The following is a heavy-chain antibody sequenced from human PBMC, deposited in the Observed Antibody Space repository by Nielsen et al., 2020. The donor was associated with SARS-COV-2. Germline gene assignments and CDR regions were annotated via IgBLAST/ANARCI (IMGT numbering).Heavy chain of an antibody. CDR1: GGSISSSSYY. Sequence: SETLSLTCTVSGGSISSSSYYWGWIRQPPGKGLEWIGSIYYSGSTYYNPSLKSRVTISVDTSKNQFSLKLSSVTAADTAVYYCARVPYYYDSSDTYYYYYGMDVWGQGTTVTVSS. CDR3: ARVPYYYDSSDTYYYYYGMDV. D-gene: IGHD3-22*01. J-gene: IGHJ6*02. V-gene: IGHV4-39*01. CDR2: IYYSGST.